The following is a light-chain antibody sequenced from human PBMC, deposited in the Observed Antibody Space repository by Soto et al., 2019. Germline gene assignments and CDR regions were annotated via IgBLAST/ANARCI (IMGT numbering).Light chain of an antibody. V-gene: IGKV1-9*01. Sequence: DIQMTQSPSTLSASVGDRVTITCRASQSISSYLAWYQQKPGKAPKLLIYAASTLQSGVPLRFSGSGSGTDFTLTISSLEPEDFAVYYCQQRSNWPPITFGQGTRLEIK. CDR2: AAS. CDR3: QQRSNWPPIT. J-gene: IGKJ5*01. CDR1: QSISSY.